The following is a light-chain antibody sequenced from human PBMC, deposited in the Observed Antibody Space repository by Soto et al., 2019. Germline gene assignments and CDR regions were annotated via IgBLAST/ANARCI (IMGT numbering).Light chain of an antibody. Sequence: QSVLTQPASVSGSPGQSITISCTRTSSDIGSNNYVSWFQQRPGKAPTLIIYEVSNRPSGVSNHFSGSKSGNTASLTISGLLPEDEAEYYCSSYTTTTRLFGGGTKLTVL. J-gene: IGLJ3*02. CDR3: SSYTTTTRL. CDR1: SSDIGSNNY. CDR2: EVS. V-gene: IGLV2-14*01.